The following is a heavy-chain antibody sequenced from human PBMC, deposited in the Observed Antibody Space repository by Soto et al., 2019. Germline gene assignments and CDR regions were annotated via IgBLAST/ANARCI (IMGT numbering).Heavy chain of an antibody. CDR3: ARGGSTSWLRALDL. CDR2: IDFDGRST. CDR1: GFTFSSYY. V-gene: IGHV3-74*01. D-gene: IGHD6-13*01. J-gene: IGHJ5*02. Sequence: EVQLVESGGGLVQPGGSLRLSCAVSGFTFSSYYMQWVRQGPGKGLVYVARIDFDGRSTVHADSVKGRFTISRDNAKNTLYLQMNSLGVEDTDVYYCARGGSTSWLRALDLWGQGTLVTVSS.